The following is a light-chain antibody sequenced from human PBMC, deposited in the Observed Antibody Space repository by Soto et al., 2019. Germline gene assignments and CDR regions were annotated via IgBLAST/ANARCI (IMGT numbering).Light chain of an antibody. Sequence: SYELTQPRSLSVAPGKTARITCGGDNIGNKNVQWYQQKSGQAPVLVIYYDDDRPSGIPERFDGSNSGNTATLTISRVEGEDEADYYCQVWDSSSDHVVFGGGTKVTAL. V-gene: IGLV3-21*01. CDR1: NIGNKN. CDR2: YDD. J-gene: IGLJ2*01. CDR3: QVWDSSSDHVV.